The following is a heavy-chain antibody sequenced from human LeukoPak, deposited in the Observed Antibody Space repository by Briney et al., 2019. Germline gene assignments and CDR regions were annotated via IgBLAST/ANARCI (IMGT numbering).Heavy chain of an antibody. CDR3: AKDLEASYGLFGY. J-gene: IGHJ4*02. V-gene: IGHV3-23*01. CDR1: GFTFSSYA. Sequence: GGSLRLSCAVSGFTFSSYAMSWVRQAPGKGLEWVSAISGSGGSTYYADSVKGRFTISRDNSKNTLYLQMNSLRAEDTAVYYCAKDLEASYGLFGYWGQGTLVTVSS. D-gene: IGHD5-18*01. CDR2: ISGSGGST.